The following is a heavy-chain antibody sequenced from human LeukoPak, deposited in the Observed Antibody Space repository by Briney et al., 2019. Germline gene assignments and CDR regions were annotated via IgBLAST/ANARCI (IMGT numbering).Heavy chain of an antibody. V-gene: IGHV3-7*01. D-gene: IGHD2-21*02. CDR2: IREDGKVI. CDR1: GFSFGYYW. J-gene: IGHJ3*02. CDR3: ARDSSPSSGDSYWDAFDS. Sequence: GGSLRLSCTASGFSFGYYWMTWVRQAPGKGLEWVANIREDGKVIHYVDSVSGRFTISRDNPKNSLYLKMNSLRGEDTALYYCARDSSPSSGDSYWDAFDSWGQGTLVTVSS.